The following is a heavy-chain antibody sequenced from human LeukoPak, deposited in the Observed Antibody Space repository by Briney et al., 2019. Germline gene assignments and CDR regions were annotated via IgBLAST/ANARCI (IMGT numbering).Heavy chain of an antibody. J-gene: IGHJ4*02. Sequence: SETLSLTCAVYGGSFSGYYWSWIRQPPGKGLEWIGEINHSGSTNYNPSLKSRVTISVDTSKNQFSLKLSSVTAADTAAYYCARSMAYYCSGGSCYSGVRYFDYWGQGTLVTVSS. V-gene: IGHV4-34*01. D-gene: IGHD2-15*01. CDR3: ARSMAYYCSGGSCYSGVRYFDY. CDR2: INHSGST. CDR1: GGSFSGYY.